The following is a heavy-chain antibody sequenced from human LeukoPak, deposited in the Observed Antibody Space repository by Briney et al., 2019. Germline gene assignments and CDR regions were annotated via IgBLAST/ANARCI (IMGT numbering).Heavy chain of an antibody. D-gene: IGHD3-22*01. CDR1: GFTFSSYA. V-gene: IGHV3-30-3*01. CDR3: AKDGYYYDSSGYMDHYFDY. CDR2: ISYDGSNK. J-gene: IGHJ4*02. Sequence: PGGSLRLSCAASGFTFSSYAIHWVRQAPGKGLEWVAVISYDGSNKYYADSVKGRFTISRDNSKNTLYLQMNSLRAEDTAVYYCAKDGYYYDSSGYMDHYFDYWGQGTLVTVSS.